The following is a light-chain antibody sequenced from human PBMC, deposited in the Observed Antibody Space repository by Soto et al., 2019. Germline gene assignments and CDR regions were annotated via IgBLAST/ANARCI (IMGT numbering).Light chain of an antibody. J-gene: IGLJ1*01. CDR1: SSDVGGYNY. Sequence: QSALTQPRSVSVSPGQSVTISCTGTSSDVGGYNYVSWYQQHPGKAPKLMMYDVSKRPSGVPDRFSGSKSGNTASLTISGLQAEDEAYYYCCSYAGSADVFGTGTTLTVL. CDR2: DVS. V-gene: IGLV2-11*01. CDR3: CSYAGSADV.